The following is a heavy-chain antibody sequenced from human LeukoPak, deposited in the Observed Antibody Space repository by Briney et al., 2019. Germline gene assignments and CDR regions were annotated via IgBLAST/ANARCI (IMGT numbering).Heavy chain of an antibody. CDR1: GGSISSYY. CDR3: ARRIVVVPAAKWDAFDI. Sequence: SETLSLTCTVSGGSISSYYWSWIRQPPGKGLEWIGYIYTSGSTNYNPSLKSRVTISVDTSKNQFSLELSSVTAADTAVYYCARRIVVVPAAKWDAFDIWGQGTMVTVSS. D-gene: IGHD2-2*01. CDR2: IYTSGST. J-gene: IGHJ3*02. V-gene: IGHV4-4*09.